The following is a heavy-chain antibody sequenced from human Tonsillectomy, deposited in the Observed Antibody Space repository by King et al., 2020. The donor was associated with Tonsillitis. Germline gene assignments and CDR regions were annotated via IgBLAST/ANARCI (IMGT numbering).Heavy chain of an antibody. CDR3: ARDSSSWFHFDY. J-gene: IGHJ4*02. Sequence: VQLQESGPGLVKPSETLSLTCTVSGGSISSYYWSWIRQPPGKGLEWIGYIYYSGSTNYNPSLKSRVTISGDTSKNQFSLKLSSVTAADTAVYYCARDSSSWFHFDYWGQGTLVTVSS. CDR1: GGSISSYY. CDR2: IYYSGST. D-gene: IGHD6-13*01. V-gene: IGHV4-59*01.